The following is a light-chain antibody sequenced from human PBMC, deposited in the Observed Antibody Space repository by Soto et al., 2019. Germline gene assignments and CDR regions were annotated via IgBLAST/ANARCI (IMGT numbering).Light chain of an antibody. V-gene: IGKV3-20*01. Sequence: SPGTLSVSPGERATLSCRASQSFVNMYLAWYQQKPGQAPRILMYGESRRPTGIPDRFSGSGSGTDSNLTISRLEPEDFAVYYCQKFGSSPRTCGQGTKVDIK. CDR3: QKFGSSPRT. CDR2: GES. J-gene: IGKJ1*01. CDR1: QSFVNMY.